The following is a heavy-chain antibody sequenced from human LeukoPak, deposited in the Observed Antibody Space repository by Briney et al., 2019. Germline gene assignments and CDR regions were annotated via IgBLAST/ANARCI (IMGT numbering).Heavy chain of an antibody. CDR3: ARDLRRGYCSSTSCYRVNDAFDI. CDR2: ISAYNGNT. Sequence: ASVKVSCKASGYTFISYGISWVRQAPGQGLEWMGWISAYNGNTNYAQKLQGRVTMTTDTSTSTAYMELRSLRSDDTAVYYCARDLRRGYCSSTSCYRVNDAFDIWGQGTWSPSLQ. J-gene: IGHJ3*02. V-gene: IGHV1-18*04. D-gene: IGHD2-2*02. CDR1: GYTFISYG.